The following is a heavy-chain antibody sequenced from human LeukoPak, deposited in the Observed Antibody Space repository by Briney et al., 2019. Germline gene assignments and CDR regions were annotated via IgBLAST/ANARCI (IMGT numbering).Heavy chain of an antibody. D-gene: IGHD5-18*01. CDR1: GFTFSSYA. CDR3: AREARIGYSPIKHDY. J-gene: IGHJ4*02. CDR2: ISYDGSNK. Sequence: GRSLRLSCAASGFTFSSYAMHWVRQAPGKGLEWVAVISYDGSNKYYADSVKGRFTISRDNSKNTLYLQMNSLRAEDTAVYYCAREARIGYSPIKHDYWGQGTLVTVSS. V-gene: IGHV3-30-3*01.